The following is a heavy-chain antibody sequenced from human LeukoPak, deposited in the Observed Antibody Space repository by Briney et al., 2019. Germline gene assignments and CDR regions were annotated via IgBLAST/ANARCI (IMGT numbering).Heavy chain of an antibody. D-gene: IGHD3-3*01. Sequence: GGSLRLSCAASGFTFSSYSMNWVRQAPGKGLEWVSSISSSSSYIYYADSVKGRFTISRDNAKNSLYLQMNSLRAEDTAVYYCARKIASVALEWSHSFNYWGQGTLVTVSS. CDR1: GFTFSSYS. CDR2: ISSSSSYI. J-gene: IGHJ4*02. V-gene: IGHV3-21*01. CDR3: ARKIASVALEWSHSFNY.